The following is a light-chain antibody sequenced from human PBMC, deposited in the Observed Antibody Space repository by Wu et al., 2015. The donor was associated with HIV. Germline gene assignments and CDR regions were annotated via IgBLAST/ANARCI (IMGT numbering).Light chain of an antibody. CDR1: QSVSSSY. V-gene: IGKV3-20*01. Sequence: EIVLTQSPGTLSLSPGERATLSCRASQSVSSSYLAWYQQKPGQAPRLLIYGASSRATGIPDRFSGSGSGTEFTLTITSMQSADSAVYYCQQXEDWRPLTFGGGTKVEIK. CDR3: QQXEDWRPLT. CDR2: GAS. J-gene: IGKJ4*01.